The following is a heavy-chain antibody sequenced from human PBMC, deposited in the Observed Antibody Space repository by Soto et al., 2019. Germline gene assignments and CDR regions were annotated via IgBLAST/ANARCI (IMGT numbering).Heavy chain of an antibody. CDR3: ARGHISSTKHWLAP. CDR1: GYTFTSYH. D-gene: IGHD6-6*01. CDR2: MNPNSGNT. V-gene: IGHV1-8*01. Sequence: QVQLVQSGAEVKKPGASVKVSCKGSGYTFTSYHINWVRQATGQGLEWMGWMNPNSGNTGYAQTLQGRVTMTWDTSISTAYMELSSLRFEDTAMYYCARGHISSTKHWLAPRAHPTLLTAS. J-gene: IGHJ5*02.